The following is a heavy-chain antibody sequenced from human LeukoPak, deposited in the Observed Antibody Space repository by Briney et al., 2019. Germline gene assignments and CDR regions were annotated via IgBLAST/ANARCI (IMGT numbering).Heavy chain of an antibody. CDR3: ARGKKVVPAATDY. V-gene: IGHV4-30-4*08. Sequence: KSSQTLSLTCTVSGRSISSGDYYWSWIRQPPGKGLEWIVYIYYRLSTYYNPTPKSRVTISGDTSKNQSSLKLSSVTAADTAVYYCARGKKVVPAATDYWGQGTLVTVSS. J-gene: IGHJ4*02. CDR2: IYYRLST. D-gene: IGHD2-2*01. CDR1: GRSISSGDYY.